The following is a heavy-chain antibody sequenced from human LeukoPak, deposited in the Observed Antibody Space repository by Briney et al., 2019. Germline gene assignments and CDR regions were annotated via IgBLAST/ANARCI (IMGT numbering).Heavy chain of an antibody. Sequence: PGGSLRLSCAASGLILSGFGMHWVRQAPGKGLEWVAFIRSDGSNQYYADSVQGRFTISRDNSKSTLYLQMNNLRVEDTAVYYCASGKATISDYWGQGTLVTVSS. V-gene: IGHV3-30*02. CDR2: IRSDGSNQ. CDR1: GLILSGFG. J-gene: IGHJ4*02. D-gene: IGHD5-12*01. CDR3: ASGKATISDY.